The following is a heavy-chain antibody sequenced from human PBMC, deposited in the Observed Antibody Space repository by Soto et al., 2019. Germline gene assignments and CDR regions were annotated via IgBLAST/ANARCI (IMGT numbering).Heavy chain of an antibody. J-gene: IGHJ6*03. Sequence: EVQAVESGGGLVQPGGSLRLSCAASGFTVSSKYMGWVRQRPGKGLECVSVLHSAGRIHYADYVKGRLTISRDNSGTTLYLQMNSLRAEDTAVYYCASYYGSGGNCYFFDVWGKGTTVTVSS. D-gene: IGHD3-10*01. CDR1: GFTVSSKY. CDR2: LHSAGRI. V-gene: IGHV3-66*01. CDR3: ASYYGSGGNCYFFDV.